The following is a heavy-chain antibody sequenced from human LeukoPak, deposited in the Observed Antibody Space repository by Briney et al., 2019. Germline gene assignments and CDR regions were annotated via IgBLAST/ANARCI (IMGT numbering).Heavy chain of an antibody. V-gene: IGHV3-48*03. CDR2: ISSSGSTI. J-gene: IGHJ6*03. D-gene: IGHD2-2*01. CDR1: GFTFSSYE. Sequence: GGSLRLSCAASGFTFSSYEMNWVRQAPGKGLEWVSYISSSGSTIYYADSVKGRFTISRDDAKNSLYLQMDSLRAEDTAVYYCAKDGQTMHLPPYYYYYYMDVWGKGTTVTISS. CDR3: AKDGQTMHLPPYYYYYYMDV.